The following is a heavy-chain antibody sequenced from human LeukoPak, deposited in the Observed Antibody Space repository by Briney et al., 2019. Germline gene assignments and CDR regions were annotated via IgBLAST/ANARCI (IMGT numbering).Heavy chain of an antibody. CDR1: GFTFSSYW. Sequence: GGSLRLSCAASGFTFSSYWMSWVRQAPGKGLEWVANIKQDGSEKNYVDSVKGRFTISRDNAKNSLYLQMYSLRAEDTAVYYCARDERGYSYGSMDYWGQGTLVTVSS. CDR3: ARDERGYSYGSMDY. D-gene: IGHD5-18*01. CDR2: IKQDGSEK. V-gene: IGHV3-7*01. J-gene: IGHJ4*02.